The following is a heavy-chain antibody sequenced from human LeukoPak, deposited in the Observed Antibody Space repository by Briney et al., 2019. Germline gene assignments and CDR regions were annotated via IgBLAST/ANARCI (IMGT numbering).Heavy chain of an antibody. CDR1: GYTFTGYY. D-gene: IGHD2-15*01. J-gene: IGHJ4*02. CDR2: INPNSGGT. Sequence: EASVKVSCKASGYTFTGYYIHWVRQAPGQGLEWMGWINPNSGGTNYAQKFQGRVTMTRDTSISTAYMELSRLRSDDTAVYYCARESIVVVVAATGIDYWGQGTLVTVSS. CDR3: ARESIVVVVAATGIDY. V-gene: IGHV1-2*02.